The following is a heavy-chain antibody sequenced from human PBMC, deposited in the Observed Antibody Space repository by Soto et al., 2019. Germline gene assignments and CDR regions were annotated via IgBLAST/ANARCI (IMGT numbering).Heavy chain of an antibody. J-gene: IGHJ4*02. V-gene: IGHV4-34*01. CDR3: AISPYGDYVAY. CDR2: INHSGST. D-gene: IGHD4-17*01. CDR1: GGSFSDYY. Sequence: QVQLQQWGAGLLKPSETLSLTCAVYGGSFSDYYWSWIRQPPGKGLEWIGEINHSGSTNYNPSLKSRVTISVVTAKNEFSLKLSSVTAADTAVYYCAISPYGDYVAYWGQGTLVTVSS.